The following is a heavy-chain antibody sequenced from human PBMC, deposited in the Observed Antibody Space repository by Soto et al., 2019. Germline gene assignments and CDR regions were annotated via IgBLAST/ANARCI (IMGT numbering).Heavy chain of an antibody. J-gene: IGHJ6*02. D-gene: IGHD5-12*01. Sequence: ASVKVSCTVSGYILTELSMHWVRQAPGKGLEWMGRFDPEDGETIYAQKFQGRVTMTTDTSTSTAYMELRSLRSDDTAVYYCAREGVAPYYYYGMDVWGQGTPVTVSS. CDR2: FDPEDGET. CDR1: GYILTELS. V-gene: IGHV1-24*01. CDR3: AREGVAPYYYYGMDV.